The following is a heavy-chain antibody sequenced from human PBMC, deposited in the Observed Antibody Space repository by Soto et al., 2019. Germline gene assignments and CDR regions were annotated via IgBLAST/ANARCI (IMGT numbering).Heavy chain of an antibody. Sequence: QVQVVQSGAEVKKPGASVKVSCKASGYTFSTYAIHWVRQAPGQSLEWMGWLNGGTGQTRYSQRFQDRVTITRDTSASTAYMEVSSLRPEDTAVYYCARGKGMEENYYYYGMDIWGQGITVTVSS. J-gene: IGHJ6*02. V-gene: IGHV1-3*01. D-gene: IGHD1-1*01. CDR2: LNGGTGQT. CDR3: ARGKGMEENYYYYGMDI. CDR1: GYTFSTYA.